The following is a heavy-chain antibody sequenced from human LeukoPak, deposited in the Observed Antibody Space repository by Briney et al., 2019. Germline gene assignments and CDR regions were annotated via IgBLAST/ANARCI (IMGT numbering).Heavy chain of an antibody. J-gene: IGHJ3*02. Sequence: ASETLSLTCTVSGGSISSYYWSWIRQPPGKGLEWIGYIYYSGSTNYNPSLKSRVTISVDTSKNQFSLKLSSVTAADTAVYYCARTPGGSSIQDASDIWGQGTMVTVSS. CDR1: GGSISSYY. V-gene: IGHV4-59*01. CDR3: ARTPGGSSIQDASDI. D-gene: IGHD2-2*01. CDR2: IYYSGST.